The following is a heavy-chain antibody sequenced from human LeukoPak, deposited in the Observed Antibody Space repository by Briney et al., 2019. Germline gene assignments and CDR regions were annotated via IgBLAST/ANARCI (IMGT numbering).Heavy chain of an antibody. CDR2: IIPILGIA. J-gene: IGHJ1*01. CDR3: ARSLLYCGGDCATGFQH. D-gene: IGHD2-21*02. CDR1: GGTFSSYA. Sequence: GSSVKVSCKASGGTFSSYAISWVRQAPGQGLEWMGRIIPILGIANYAQKFQGRVTITADKSTSTAYMELSSLRSEDTAVYYCARSLLYCGGDCATGFQHWGQGTLVTVSS. V-gene: IGHV1-69*04.